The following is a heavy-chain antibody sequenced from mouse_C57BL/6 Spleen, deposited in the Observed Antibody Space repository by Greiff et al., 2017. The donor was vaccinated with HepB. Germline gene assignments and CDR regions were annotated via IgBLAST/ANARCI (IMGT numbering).Heavy chain of an antibody. J-gene: IGHJ2*01. D-gene: IGHD2-4*01. CDR1: GFNIKDYY. CDR2: INTEDGET. CDR3: ARWDDYDAY. Sequence: EVKLMESGAELVKPGASVKLSCTASGFNIKDYYMHWVKQRTEQGLEWIGRINTEDGETKYAPKFQGKATITADTSSNTAYLPLSNLTSEDTAVYYCARWDDYDAYWGQGTTLTVSS. V-gene: IGHV14-2*01.